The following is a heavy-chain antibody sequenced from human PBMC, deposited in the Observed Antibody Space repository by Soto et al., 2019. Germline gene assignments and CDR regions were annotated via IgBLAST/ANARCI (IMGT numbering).Heavy chain of an antibody. Sequence: QVQLVESGGGVVQPGRSLRLSCAASGFTFSNFGMHWVRQAPGKGLEWVAVISYDEDNKYYADSVKGRFAISRDNSKNTLYLQMNSLRAEDTATYYCAXXXXXXXXXXXXXXXXXXXXDVWXQGTTVTVSS. J-gene: IGHJ6*02. CDR3: AXXXXXXXXXXXXXXXXXXXXDV. CDR1: GFTFSNFG. CDR2: ISYDEDNK. V-gene: IGHV3-30*03.